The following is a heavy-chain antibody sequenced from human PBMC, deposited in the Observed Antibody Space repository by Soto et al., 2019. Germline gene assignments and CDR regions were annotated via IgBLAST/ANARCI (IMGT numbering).Heavy chain of an antibody. V-gene: IGHV3-11*05. CDR2: ISSSRSYT. CDR3: ARVRPDAFDI. CDR1: GFTFSDYY. Sequence: QVQLVESGGGLVKPGGSLRLSCAASGFTFSDYYMNWLRHAPGKGLEWVSYISSSRSYTNYADSVKGRFTISRDNVKNSLYLQMNSLRAEHTAVYYCARVRPDAFDIWGQGTMVTVSS. D-gene: IGHD3-16*01. J-gene: IGHJ3*02.